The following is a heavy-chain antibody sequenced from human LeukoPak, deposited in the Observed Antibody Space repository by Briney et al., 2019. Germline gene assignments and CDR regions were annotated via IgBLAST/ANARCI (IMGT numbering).Heavy chain of an antibody. CDR1: GFTFSSYG. J-gene: IGHJ6*03. Sequence: RTGGSLRLSCAASGFTFSSYGMHWVRQAPGKGLEWVAVISYDGSNKYCADSVKGRFTISRDNSKNTLYLQMNSLRAEDTAVYYCAKDGASSSGWYMWELNYYYMDVWGKGTTVTVSS. CDR2: ISYDGSNK. CDR3: AKDGASSSGWYMWELNYYYMDV. D-gene: IGHD6-19*01. V-gene: IGHV3-30*18.